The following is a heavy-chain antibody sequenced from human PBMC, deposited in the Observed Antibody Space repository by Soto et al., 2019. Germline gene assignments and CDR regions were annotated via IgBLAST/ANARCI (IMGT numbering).Heavy chain of an antibody. D-gene: IGHD2-15*01. J-gene: IGHJ6*03. CDR3: ARDDVHCSGGRCYGVPMDV. Sequence: DVQLVESGGGLVQPGGSLTLSCAGSGFTVTSKYMSWVRQAPGKGLEWVSLIQSGGSTFYADSVKGRFSISRDNSKNTVYLQMNSLRAEATAVYYGARDDVHCSGGRCYGVPMDVWCKGTTVTVSS. CDR2: IQSGGST. CDR1: GFTVTSKY. V-gene: IGHV3-66*01.